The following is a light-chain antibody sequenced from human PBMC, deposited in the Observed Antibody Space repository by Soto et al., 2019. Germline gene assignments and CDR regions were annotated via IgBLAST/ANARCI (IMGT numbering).Light chain of an antibody. CDR3: CSYAGSSTLYV. CDR2: EVS. Sequence: QSVLTQPASVSGSPGQSITISCTGTSSDFGSYNLVSWYQQHPGKAPKLMIYEVSKRPSGVSNRFSGSKSGNTASLTISGLQAEDEADYYCCSYAGSSTLYVFVTGTKVNV. CDR1: SSDFGSYNL. V-gene: IGLV2-23*02. J-gene: IGLJ1*01.